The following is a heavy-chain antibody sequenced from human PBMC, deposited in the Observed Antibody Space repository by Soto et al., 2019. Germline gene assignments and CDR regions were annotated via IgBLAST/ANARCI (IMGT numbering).Heavy chain of an antibody. CDR2: TYYRSKWYN. Sequence: PSRTLSLTCALSGDSVSSNSAAWNWIRQSPSRGLEWLGRTYYRSKWYNDYAVSVKSRITINPDTSKNQFSLQLNSVTPEDTAVYYCARVNWNLGYYGMDVWGQGTTVTVSS. CDR3: ARVNWNLGYYGMDV. D-gene: IGHD1-7*01. J-gene: IGHJ6*02. CDR1: GDSVSSNSAA. V-gene: IGHV6-1*01.